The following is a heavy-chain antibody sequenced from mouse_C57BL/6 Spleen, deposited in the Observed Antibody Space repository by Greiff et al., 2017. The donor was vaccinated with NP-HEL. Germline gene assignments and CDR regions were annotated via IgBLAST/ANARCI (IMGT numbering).Heavy chain of an antibody. J-gene: IGHJ2*01. CDR1: GFNIKDDY. CDR3: TKQGYSNFDY. V-gene: IGHV14-4*01. Sequence: VQLQQSGAELVRPGASVKLSCTASGFNIKDDYMHWVKQRPEQGLEWIGWIDPENGDTEYASKFQGKATITADTSANTAYLKLSSLTSEDTACYCCTKQGYSNFDYWGQGTTLTVSS. CDR2: IDPENGDT. D-gene: IGHD2-5*01.